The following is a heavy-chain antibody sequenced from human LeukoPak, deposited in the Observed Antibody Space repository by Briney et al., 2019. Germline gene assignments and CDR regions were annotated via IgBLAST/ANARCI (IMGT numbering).Heavy chain of an antibody. Sequence: GGSLRLSCAASGFTISSYAMSWVRQPPEKRVELGSGISGSGGTTYSADSVEGRFTMSRDNSKKVLDLHMKSLRAEDTAVYFCAKEVALCDFWSGFHQWGQGTLVTVSS. D-gene: IGHD3-3*01. J-gene: IGHJ4*02. V-gene: IGHV3-23*01. CDR3: AKEVALCDFWSGFHQ. CDR2: ISGSGGTT. CDR1: GFTISSYA.